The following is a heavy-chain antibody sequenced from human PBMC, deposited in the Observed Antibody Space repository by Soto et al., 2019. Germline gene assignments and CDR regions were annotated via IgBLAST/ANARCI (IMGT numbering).Heavy chain of an antibody. CDR2: ITDSSGST. D-gene: IGHD2-2*01. V-gene: IGHV3-53*01. CDR3: ARGAQRVPAAPSYYYYYMDV. CDR1: GFTVSSNY. Sequence: PGGSLRLSCAASGFTVSSNYMSWVRQAPGKGLEWVSSITDSSGSTNYVDSVKGRFTISRDNSKNTLYLQMNSLRAEDTAVYYCARGAQRVPAAPSYYYYYMDVWGKGTTVTVSS. J-gene: IGHJ6*03.